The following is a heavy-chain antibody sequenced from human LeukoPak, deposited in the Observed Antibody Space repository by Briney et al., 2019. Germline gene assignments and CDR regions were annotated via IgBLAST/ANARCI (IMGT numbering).Heavy chain of an antibody. CDR3: ARVRWSGYYIDTVYYFDY. V-gene: IGHV4-61*02. J-gene: IGHJ4*02. D-gene: IGHD3-3*01. CDR1: GGSISSGSYY. CDR2: IYTSGST. Sequence: PSETLSLTCTVSGGSISSGSYYWSWIRQPAGKGLEWIGRIYTSGSTNYNPSLKSRVTISVDSSKNQFSLKLSSVTAADTAVYYCARVRWSGYYIDTVYYFDYWGQGTLVTVSS.